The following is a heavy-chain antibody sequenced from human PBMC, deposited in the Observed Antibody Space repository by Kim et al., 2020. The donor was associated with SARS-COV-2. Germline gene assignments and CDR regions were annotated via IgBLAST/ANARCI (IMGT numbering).Heavy chain of an antibody. CDR1: GFTFSSYA. CDR2: ISGSGGST. J-gene: IGHJ5*02. D-gene: IGHD3-10*01. V-gene: IGHV3-23*01. CDR3: AKDVIITMVRGIIP. Sequence: GGSLRLSCAASGFTFSSYAMSWVRQAPGKGLKWVSAISGSGGSTYYADSVKGRFTISRDNSKNTLYLQMNSLRAEDTAVYYCAKDVIITMVRGIIPWGQGTLVTVSS.